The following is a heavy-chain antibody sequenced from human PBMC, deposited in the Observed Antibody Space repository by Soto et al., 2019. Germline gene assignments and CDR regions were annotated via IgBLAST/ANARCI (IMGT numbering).Heavy chain of an antibody. V-gene: IGHV4-39*01. CDR2: IYYSGNT. CDR1: SGSINSSTPY. J-gene: IGHJ2*01. D-gene: IGHD3-16*01. CDR3: ARRGGPSWYFDL. Sequence: QLQLQESGPGLVKPSETLSLTCTVSSGSINSSTPYWGWIRQPPGKGLEWIGSIYYSGNTFYNPSLKSRVTISVDTSKNQFSLKLNSVTAADTAVYYCARRGGPSWYFDLWGRGTLVTVSS.